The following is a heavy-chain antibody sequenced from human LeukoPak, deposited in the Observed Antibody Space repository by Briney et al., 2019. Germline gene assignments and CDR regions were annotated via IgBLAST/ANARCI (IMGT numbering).Heavy chain of an antibody. CDR2: IIPIFGTA. J-gene: IGHJ5*02. CDR1: GGIFSSYA. CDR3: ARDHSYYGSGSSPRFDP. V-gene: IGHV1-69*06. D-gene: IGHD3-10*01. Sequence: EASVKVSCKASGGIFSSYAISWVRQAPGQGLEWMGVIIPIFGTANYAQKFQGRVTITADKSTSTAYMELSSLRSEDTAVYYCARDHSYYGSGSSPRFDPWAQGTLVTVSS.